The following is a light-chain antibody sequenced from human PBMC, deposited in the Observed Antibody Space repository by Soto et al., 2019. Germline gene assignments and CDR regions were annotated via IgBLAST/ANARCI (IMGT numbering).Light chain of an antibody. J-gene: IGKJ1*01. V-gene: IGKV3-15*01. CDR3: QQVET. Sequence: EIVMTQSPATLSVSPGERATLSCRASQSVTSNLAWYQQKPGQAPRLLIYGASTRATGIPARFSGSGSGTEFTLTISSLQSEDFAVYYCQQVETFGQGTKVEIK. CDR1: QSVTSN. CDR2: GAS.